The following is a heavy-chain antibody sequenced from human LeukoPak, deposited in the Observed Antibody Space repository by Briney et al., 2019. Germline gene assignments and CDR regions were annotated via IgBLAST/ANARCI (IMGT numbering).Heavy chain of an antibody. CDR3: ASGTFDDYGDYDRGDYFDH. Sequence: PSETLSLTCTVSGASISSSSSSWGWVRQPPGKGPEWIGSIYYSGLTYDNPSFKSRVSISVDPSKNHFSLKVSSVTAADTAVYYCASGTFDDYGDYDRGDYFDHWGQGTLVTVSS. V-gene: IGHV4-39*02. CDR1: GASISSSSSS. CDR2: IYYSGLT. J-gene: IGHJ4*02. D-gene: IGHD4-17*01.